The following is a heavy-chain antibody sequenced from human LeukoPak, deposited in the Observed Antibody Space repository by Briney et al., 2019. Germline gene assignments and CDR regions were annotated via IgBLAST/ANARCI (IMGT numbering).Heavy chain of an antibody. V-gene: IGHV3-30*19. CDR1: GFTFSDYG. D-gene: IGHD2-21*02. CDR2: ISYDGSKK. CDR3: ARPDYCGGDCFWNYFDY. Sequence: PGRSLRLSCAASGFTFSDYGVHWVRQAPGKGLERVATISYDGSKKYYADSVKGRFTISRDNSKNTLYLQMSSLRHEDTAVYYCARPDYCGGDCFWNYFDYWGQGTLVTVSS. J-gene: IGHJ4*02.